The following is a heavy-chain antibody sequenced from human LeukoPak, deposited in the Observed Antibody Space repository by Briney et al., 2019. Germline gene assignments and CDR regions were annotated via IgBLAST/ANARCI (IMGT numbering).Heavy chain of an antibody. V-gene: IGHV3-30*03. CDR3: ARSYCSGGSCYSGCYYYGMDV. D-gene: IGHD2-15*01. CDR2: ISYDGSNK. CDR1: GFTFSSYG. J-gene: IGHJ6*02. Sequence: GSLRLSCAASGFTFSSYGMHWVRQAPGKGLEWVAVISYDGSNKYYADSVKGRFTISRDNSKNTLYLQMNSLRAEDTAVYYCARSYCSGGSCYSGCYYYGMDVWGQGTTVTVSS.